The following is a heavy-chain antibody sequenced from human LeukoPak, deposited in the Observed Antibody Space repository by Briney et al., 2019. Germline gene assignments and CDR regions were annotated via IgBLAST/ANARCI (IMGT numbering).Heavy chain of an antibody. D-gene: IGHD2-15*01. J-gene: IGHJ4*02. V-gene: IGHV3-21*01. Sequence: RGSLRLSCAASGFTFDSYIMNWVRHVPRKGLECVSSISSTASFIYYADSVKGRFTISRDNAKNSLYLKMNSRRAEDTAVYYGAGEVYCSGDGPFDYWGQGTLVTVSS. CDR2: ISSTASFI. CDR1: GFTFDSYI. CDR3: AGEVYCSGDGPFDY.